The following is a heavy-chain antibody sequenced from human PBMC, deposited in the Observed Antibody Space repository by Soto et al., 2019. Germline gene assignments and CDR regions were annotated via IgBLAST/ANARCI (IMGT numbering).Heavy chain of an antibody. CDR3: ASGRAVTDLAY. CDR2: INPSGGST. D-gene: IGHD4-17*01. CDR1: GYTFTSYY. Sequence: GASVKVSCKASGYTFTSYYMHWVRQAPGQGLEWMGIINPSGGSTSYAQKFQGRVTMTRDTSTSTVYMELSNLRSEDTAVYYCASGRAVTDLAYWGQGTVVTVSS. J-gene: IGHJ4*02. V-gene: IGHV1-46*01.